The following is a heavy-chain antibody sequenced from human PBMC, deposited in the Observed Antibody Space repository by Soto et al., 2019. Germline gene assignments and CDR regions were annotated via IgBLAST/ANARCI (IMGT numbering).Heavy chain of an antibody. V-gene: IGHV3-11*01. CDR2: VSSSGTTM. CDR3: ARMGPRAARPSY. J-gene: IGHJ4*02. CDR1: GFTFSDYD. D-gene: IGHD6-6*01. Sequence: VQLAESGGGLVEPGGYLRISCAASGFTFSDYDMSWIRQSPGKGLEWVSFVSSSGTTMYFADSVKGRFTISRDNAKNALYLQMNSLRAEDTAVYYCARMGPRAARPSYWGQGTLGTGSS.